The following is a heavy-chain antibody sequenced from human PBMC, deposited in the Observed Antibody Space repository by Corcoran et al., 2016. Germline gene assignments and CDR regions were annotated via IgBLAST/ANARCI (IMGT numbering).Heavy chain of an antibody. J-gene: IGHJ4*02. D-gene: IGHD3-10*01. CDR3: ARELRGSVRPVGEPPGEY. Sequence: QLQLQESGPGLVKPSETLSLTCSVSGGSLSTTNYYWGWIRQSPGKGLEWIGNIYYNGATQYNPSLKSRVTMSVDTSKNQFSLNMKSVTAADTAIYYCARELRGSVRPVGEPPGEYWGRGTVVTVAS. CDR1: GGSLSTTNYY. CDR2: IYYNGAT. V-gene: IGHV4-39*07.